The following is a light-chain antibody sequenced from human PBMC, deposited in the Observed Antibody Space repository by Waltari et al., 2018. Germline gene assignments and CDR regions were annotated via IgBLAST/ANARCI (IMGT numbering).Light chain of an antibody. V-gene: IGLV2-14*03. J-gene: IGLJ7*01. CDR2: DVI. CDR1: SSGVGVYNY. Sequence: QSALTQPASVSGSPGQSITISCTGTSSGVGVYNYVSWYQQHPGKAPKLMIYDVINRPSGVSNRFSGSKSGNTASLTISGLQAEDEADYYCSSYTSSSTLTVFGGGTQLTVL. CDR3: SSYTSSSTLTV.